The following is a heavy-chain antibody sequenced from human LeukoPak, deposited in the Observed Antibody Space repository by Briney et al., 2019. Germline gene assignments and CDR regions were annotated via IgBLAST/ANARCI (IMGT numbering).Heavy chain of an antibody. D-gene: IGHD3-22*01. J-gene: IGHJ3*02. CDR1: GGSISSYY. CDR3: ARDYDSSGYDAFDI. V-gene: IGHV4-59*01. Sequence: SETLSLTCTVSGGSISSYYWSWIRQPPGKGLEWIGYIYYSGSTNYNPSLKSRVTISVDTSMNQFSLKLSSVTAADTAVYYCARDYDSSGYDAFDIWGQGTMVTISS. CDR2: IYYSGST.